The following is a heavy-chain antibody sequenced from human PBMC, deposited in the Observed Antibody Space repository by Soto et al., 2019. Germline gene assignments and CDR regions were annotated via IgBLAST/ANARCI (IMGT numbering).Heavy chain of an antibody. Sequence: QVQLVESGGGVVQPGRSLRLSCAASGFTVSNYTMHWVRQAPGKRLEWVAVISYDGSNKYYAASVKGRYTISRDNSKNTLYLQMNSLRAEETAVYYCARERSGGVVVVAAYLDSWGQGTLVTVSS. CDR1: GFTVSNYT. J-gene: IGHJ4*02. D-gene: IGHD2-15*01. CDR3: ARERSGGVVVVAAYLDS. V-gene: IGHV3-30-3*01. CDR2: ISYDGSNK.